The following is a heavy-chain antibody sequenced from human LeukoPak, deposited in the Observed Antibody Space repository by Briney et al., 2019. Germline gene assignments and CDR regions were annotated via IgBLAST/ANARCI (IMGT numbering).Heavy chain of an antibody. V-gene: IGHV3-48*03. Sequence: GGSLRLSCAASGFTFSSYEMNWVRQAPGKGLEWVSYISSTGTTIYYADSVKGRFTISRDNAKNSLYLQMNSLRAEDTALYYCARDGGDCSGDSCYVDYWGQGTLVTVSS. J-gene: IGHJ4*02. CDR1: GFTFSSYE. CDR3: ARDGGDCSGDSCYVDY. CDR2: ISSTGTTI. D-gene: IGHD2-15*01.